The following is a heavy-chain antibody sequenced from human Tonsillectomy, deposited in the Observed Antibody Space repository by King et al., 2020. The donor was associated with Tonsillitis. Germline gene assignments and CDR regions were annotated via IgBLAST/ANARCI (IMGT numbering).Heavy chain of an antibody. CDR1: GYSIASGYF. D-gene: IGHD3-22*01. Sequence: VQLQESGPGLVKPSETLSLTCTVSGYSIASGYFWGWIRQPPGKGLEWIGNVYYSGGTYYNPSLKSRVTLSVDTSKNQFSLKLNSVTAADTAVYYCARGSPFITMTVGLIGAFDIWGQGKMVTVSS. V-gene: IGHV4-38-2*02. CDR2: VYYSGGT. J-gene: IGHJ3*02. CDR3: ARGSPFITMTVGLIGAFDI.